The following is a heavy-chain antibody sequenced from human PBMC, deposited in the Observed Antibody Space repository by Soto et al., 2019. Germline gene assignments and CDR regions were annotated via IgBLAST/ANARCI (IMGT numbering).Heavy chain of an antibody. D-gene: IGHD2-21*02. J-gene: IGHJ6*02. CDR1: CGSISYEYYH. V-gene: IGHV4-30-4*08. CDR2: IHYSGSI. CDR3: AREDDGGDRDYYGLDV. Sequence: QVQLQQSGPGLVKPSQTLSLTCTVSCGSISYEYYHWTWIRQSPGKGLEWIGYIHYSGSIIYNPSFKSRVTISVDTSKNQFSLQLSSVTAADTAVYFCAREDDGGDRDYYGLDVWGQGTTVTVSS.